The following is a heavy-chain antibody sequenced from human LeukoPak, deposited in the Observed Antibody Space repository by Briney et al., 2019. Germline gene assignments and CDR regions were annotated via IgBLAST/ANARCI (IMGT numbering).Heavy chain of an antibody. CDR1: GFTFSSYA. CDR3: ARVLRGSGSYYDY. CDR2: ISGSGVST. J-gene: IGHJ4*02. V-gene: IGHV3-23*01. D-gene: IGHD3-10*01. Sequence: GGSLRLSCAASGFTFSSYAMSWVRQAPGKGLEWVSAISGSGVSTYYADSVKGRFTISRDNSKNTLYLQMNSLRAEDTAVYYCARVLRGSGSYYDYWGQGTLVTVSS.